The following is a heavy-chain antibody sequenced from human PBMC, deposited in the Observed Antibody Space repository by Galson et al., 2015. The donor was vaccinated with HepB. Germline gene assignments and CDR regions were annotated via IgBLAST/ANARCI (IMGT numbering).Heavy chain of an antibody. D-gene: IGHD3-22*01. V-gene: IGHV2-70*01. CDR2: IDWDDDK. J-gene: IGHJ4*02. CDR3: ARVFLDSSGYLLDY. Sequence: PALVKPTQTLTLTCTFSGFSLSTSGMCVSWIRQPPGKALEWLALIDWDDDKYYSTSLKTRLTISKDTSKNQVVLTMTNMDPVDTATYYCARVFLDSSGYLLDYWGQGTLVTVSS. CDR1: GFSLSTSGMC.